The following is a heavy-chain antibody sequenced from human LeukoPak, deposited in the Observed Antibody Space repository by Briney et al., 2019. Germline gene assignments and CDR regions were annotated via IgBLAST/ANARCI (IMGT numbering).Heavy chain of an antibody. V-gene: IGHV3-30*18. CDR3: AKEPGYSYGLYYYGMDV. J-gene: IGHJ6*02. D-gene: IGHD5-18*01. CDR1: GFTFSSYG. CDR2: ISYDGSNK. Sequence: GGSLRLSCAASGFTFSSYGMHWVRQAPGKGLEWVAVISYDGSNKYCADSVKGRFTISRDNSKNTLYLQMNSLRAEDTAVYYCAKEPGYSYGLYYYGMDVWGQGTTVTVSS.